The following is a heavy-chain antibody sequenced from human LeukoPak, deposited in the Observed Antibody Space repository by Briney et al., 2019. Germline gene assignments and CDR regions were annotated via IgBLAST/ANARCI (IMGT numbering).Heavy chain of an antibody. CDR1: GYTFTSYY. CDR2: INPSGGST. CDR3: ARDRTATVTIGRPLKYYYGMDV. J-gene: IGHJ6*02. V-gene: IGHV1-46*01. Sequence: ASVKVSCKASGYTFTSYYMHWVRQAPGQGLEWMGIINPSGGSTSYAQKFQGRVTMTRDTSTSTVYMELSSLRSEDTAVYYCARDRTATVTIGRPLKYYYGMDVWGQGTTVTVSS. D-gene: IGHD4-17*01.